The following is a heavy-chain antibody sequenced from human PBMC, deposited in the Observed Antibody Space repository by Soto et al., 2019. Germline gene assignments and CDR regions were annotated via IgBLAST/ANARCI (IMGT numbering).Heavy chain of an antibody. CDR1: GFTFSTYA. D-gene: IGHD6-13*01. CDR2: ISGSGGST. Sequence: GGSLRLSCAASGFTFSTYAMSWVRQAPGKGLEWVSAISGSGGSTYYADSVKGRFTISRDNSKNTLYLQVNNLRAEDTAVYYCAKDSSSWYPNWFDPWGQGTLVTVSS. V-gene: IGHV3-23*01. J-gene: IGHJ5*02. CDR3: AKDSSSWYPNWFDP.